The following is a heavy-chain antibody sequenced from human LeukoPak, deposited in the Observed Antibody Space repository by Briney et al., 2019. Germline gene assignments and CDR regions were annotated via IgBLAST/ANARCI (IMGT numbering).Heavy chain of an antibody. CDR1: GFTVSSNY. CDR3: ARKRDSSGYVLAY. J-gene: IGHJ4*02. Sequence: GGSLRLSCAASGFTVSSNYMTWVRQAPGKGLEWVSVIYSGGATYYIDSVKGRFTISRDNSKNTLYLQMNSLRAEDTAVYYCARKRDSSGYVLAYWGRGTLVTVSS. V-gene: IGHV3-53*01. CDR2: IYSGGAT. D-gene: IGHD3-22*01.